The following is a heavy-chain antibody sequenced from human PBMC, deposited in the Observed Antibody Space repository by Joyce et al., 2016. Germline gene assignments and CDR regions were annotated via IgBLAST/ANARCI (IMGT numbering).Heavy chain of an antibody. CDR2: IYWDDDL. CDR1: GISLNTDGVG. V-gene: IGHV2-5*02. J-gene: IGHJ5*02. Sequence: QITLKESGPTLLKPRQTLTLTCTFSGISLNTDGVGVGWLRQPPGKALEWLGIIYWDDDLRLSPAVKKRVTVTKDTPNNQVGLTRINVGPEDTGTYFCANRDLFTEGFDPWGQGILVTVSS. D-gene: IGHD3-10*02. CDR3: ANRDLFTEGFDP.